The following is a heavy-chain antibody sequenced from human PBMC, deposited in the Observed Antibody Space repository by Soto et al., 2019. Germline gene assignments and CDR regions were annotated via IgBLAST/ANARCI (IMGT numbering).Heavy chain of an antibody. V-gene: IGHV4-59*12. Sequence: SETLSLTCTVSGGSISSYYWSWIRQPPGKGLEWIGYIYYSGSTNYNPSLKSRVTISVDTSNNHFSLRLTSVTAADTAVYYCARERTIESRWWFDPWGQGILVTVSS. J-gene: IGHJ5*02. CDR3: ARERTIESRWWFDP. D-gene: IGHD6-6*01. CDR1: GGSISSYY. CDR2: IYYSGST.